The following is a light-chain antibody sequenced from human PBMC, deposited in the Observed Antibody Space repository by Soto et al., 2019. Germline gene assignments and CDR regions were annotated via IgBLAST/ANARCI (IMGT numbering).Light chain of an antibody. J-gene: IGLJ2*01. Sequence: QSALTQPASVSGSPGQSITISCTGTSSDVGGYNYVSWYQKHPGKAPKLMIYDVSNRPSGVSNRFSGSKSGNTASLTISGLQADDEADYYCRSYTSISTLVVFGGGTQLTVL. CDR1: SSDVGGYNY. CDR2: DVS. V-gene: IGLV2-14*01. CDR3: RSYTSISTLVV.